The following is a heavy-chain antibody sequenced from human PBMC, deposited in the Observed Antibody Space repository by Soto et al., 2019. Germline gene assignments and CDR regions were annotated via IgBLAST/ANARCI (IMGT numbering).Heavy chain of an antibody. V-gene: IGHV3-30*18. CDR2: ISYDGSNK. D-gene: IGHD2-2*01. J-gene: IGHJ2*01. CDR1: GFTFSSYG. CDR3: AKDERDCSSTSCNYWYFDL. Sequence: GGSLRLSCAASGFTFSSYGMHWVRQAPGKGLEWVAVISYDGSNKYYADSVKGRFTISRDNSKNTLYLQMNSLRAEDTAVYYCAKDERDCSSTSCNYWYFDLWGRGTLVTVYS.